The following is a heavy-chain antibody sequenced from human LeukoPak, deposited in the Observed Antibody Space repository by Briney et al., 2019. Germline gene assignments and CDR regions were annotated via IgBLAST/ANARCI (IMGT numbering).Heavy chain of an antibody. V-gene: IGHV1-69*13. CDR3: ARDFEYSGGLWDY. CDR1: GGTFSSYA. Sequence: GASVKVSCKASGGTFSSYAISGVRQAPGQGLEWMGGIIPIFGTPNYAQKFQGRVTITADESTSTAYMELSSLRSDDTAMYYCARDFEYSGGLWDYWGQGTLVTVSS. CDR2: IIPIFGTP. J-gene: IGHJ4*02. D-gene: IGHD5-18*01.